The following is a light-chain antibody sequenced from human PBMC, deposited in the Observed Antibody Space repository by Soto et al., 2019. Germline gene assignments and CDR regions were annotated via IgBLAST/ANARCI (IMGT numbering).Light chain of an antibody. J-gene: IGLJ1*01. CDR1: SSDVGFFNY. Sequence: SVRKQAPYANGLPGQAGTITCNGTSSDVGFFNYVSWYQHHPGKVPRFLIYEVDKRPSGVPDRFSGSKSGNTAYLTISGLQVEDEADYFCSSFVDGSSYVFGTGTKVTVL. V-gene: IGLV2-8*01. CDR3: SSFVDGSSYV. CDR2: EVD.